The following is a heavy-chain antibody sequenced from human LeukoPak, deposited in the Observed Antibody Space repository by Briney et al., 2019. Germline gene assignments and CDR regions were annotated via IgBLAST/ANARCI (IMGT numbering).Heavy chain of an antibody. V-gene: IGHV3-66*01. J-gene: IGHJ6*04. CDR3: AELGITMIGGV. CDR2: ISNDGDT. CDR1: GFTVSSNY. Sequence: GGSLRLSCAASGFTVSSNYMSWVRQGPGKGLECVSVISNDGDTYYSDSVKGRFTISRDTSKNTVSLQMNSLRAEETAVYYCAELGITMIGGVWGKGTTVTISS. D-gene: IGHD3-10*02.